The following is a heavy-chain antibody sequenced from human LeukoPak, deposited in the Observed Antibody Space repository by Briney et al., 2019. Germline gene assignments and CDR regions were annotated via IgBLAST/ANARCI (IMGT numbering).Heavy chain of an antibody. J-gene: IGHJ4*02. D-gene: IGHD6-19*01. CDR3: ASGGDPQWLVHGEY. Sequence: AGGSLRLSCAASGFSVSSNYMIWVRQAPGKGLEWVSVLYSAGSTYFADSVKGRFTISRENSKNTLYLQMNSLRPQDTALYYCASGGDPQWLVHGEYWGQGTLVTVSS. CDR1: GFSVSSNY. CDR2: LYSAGST. V-gene: IGHV3-53*01.